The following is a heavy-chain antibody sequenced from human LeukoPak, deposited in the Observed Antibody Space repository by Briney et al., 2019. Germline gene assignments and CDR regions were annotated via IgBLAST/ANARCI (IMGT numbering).Heavy chain of an antibody. CDR1: GGSFSGYY. J-gene: IGHJ6*03. D-gene: IGHD3-22*01. V-gene: IGHV4-34*01. CDR3: ARGRQDVTMIVVVMTAVSYYLDV. CDR2: MNPSGST. Sequence: PSETLSLTCAVYGGSFSGYYWNWIRQTPVKGLEWIGEMNPSGSTNYNPSLKSRVTISVDTSKNQFSLELSSVTAADTAVYYCARGRQDVTMIVVVMTAVSYYLDVWGKGTTVTVS.